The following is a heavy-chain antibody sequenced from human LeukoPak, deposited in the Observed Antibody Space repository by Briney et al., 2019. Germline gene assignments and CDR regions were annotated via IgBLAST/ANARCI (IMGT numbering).Heavy chain of an antibody. V-gene: IGHV1-18*01. CDR2: ISAYNGNT. Sequence: GAPVKVSCKASGYTFTSYGISWVRQAPGQGLEWMGWISAYNGNTNYAQKLQGRVTMTADTSTSTAYMELRSLRSDDTAVYYCARDSGSYYFTQITWFDPWGQGTLVTVSS. CDR1: GYTFTSYG. CDR3: ARDSGSYYFTQITWFDP. D-gene: IGHD1-26*01. J-gene: IGHJ5*02.